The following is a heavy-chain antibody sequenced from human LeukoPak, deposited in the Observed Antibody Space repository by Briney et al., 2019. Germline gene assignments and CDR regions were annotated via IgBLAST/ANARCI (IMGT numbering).Heavy chain of an antibody. Sequence: SETLSLTCTVSGGSISSYYWSWIRQPPGKGLEWIGYIYYSGSTNYNPSLKSRVTISVDTSKKQFSLKLSSVTAADTAVYYCARSKDILTGYCFDHWGQGTLVTVSS. V-gene: IGHV4-59*01. CDR3: ARSKDILTGYCFDH. J-gene: IGHJ4*02. CDR1: GGSISSYY. D-gene: IGHD3-9*01. CDR2: IYYSGST.